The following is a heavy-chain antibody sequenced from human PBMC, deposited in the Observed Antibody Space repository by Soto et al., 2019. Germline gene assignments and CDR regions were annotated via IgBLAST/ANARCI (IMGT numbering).Heavy chain of an antibody. J-gene: IGHJ5*02. CDR1: GGSISSGGYY. Sequence: SETLSLTCTVPGGSISSGGYYWTWIRQHPGKGLEWIGYISYSGSTYYTPSLKSRLAISVDTSKNQLSLNLNSVTAADTAMYYCARLYCSSSTCDSWFDPWGQGTLVTVSS. V-gene: IGHV4-31*03. CDR3: ARLYCSSSTCDSWFDP. CDR2: ISYSGST. D-gene: IGHD2-2*01.